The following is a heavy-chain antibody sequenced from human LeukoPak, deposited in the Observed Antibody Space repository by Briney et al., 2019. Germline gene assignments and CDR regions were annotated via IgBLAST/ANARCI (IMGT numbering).Heavy chain of an antibody. CDR1: GFTVSSNY. D-gene: IGHD6-19*01. Sequence: GSLRLSCAASGFTVSSNYMSWVRQAPGKGLEWVSVIYSGGTTYYADSVKGRFTISRDNSKNTLYLQMNSLRAEDTAVYYCARGLAVAVQFDYWGQGTLVTVSS. CDR2: IYSGGTT. J-gene: IGHJ4*02. V-gene: IGHV3-53*01. CDR3: ARGLAVAVQFDY.